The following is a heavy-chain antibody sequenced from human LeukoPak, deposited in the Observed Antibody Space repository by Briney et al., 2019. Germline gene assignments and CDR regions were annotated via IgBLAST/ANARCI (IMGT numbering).Heavy chain of an antibody. J-gene: IGHJ1*01. CDR1: GFAFRSYG. CDR3: AKDLAFWSGYYIRYFQH. V-gene: IGHV3-23*01. CDR2: ISGNGVGT. D-gene: IGHD3-3*01. Sequence: GGSLRLSCAASGFAFRSYGMSWVRQAPGKGLEWVSAISGNGVGTYYADSVKGRFTISGDNSKNTLYLQMNSLRAEDTAVYYCAKDLAFWSGYYIRYFQHWGQGTLVTVSS.